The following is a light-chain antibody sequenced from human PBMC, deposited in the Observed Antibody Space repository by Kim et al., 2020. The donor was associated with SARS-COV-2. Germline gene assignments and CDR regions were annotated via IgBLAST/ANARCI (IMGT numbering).Light chain of an antibody. J-gene: IGKJ1*01. V-gene: IGKV3D-20*01. CDR1: QSVPANY. Sequence: EIVLTQSPATLSLSPGQRATLSCGASQSVPANYLSWYQQTPGQAPRLIISPSSIRPTGFPARFSGSGSGTDFTLTISSLDPEDFALYYFQQYGTAPRTFVQGTKVDIK. CDR2: PSS. CDR3: QQYGTAPRT.